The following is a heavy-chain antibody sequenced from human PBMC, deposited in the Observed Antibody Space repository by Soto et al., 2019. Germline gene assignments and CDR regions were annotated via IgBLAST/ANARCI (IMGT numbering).Heavy chain of an antibody. CDR2: MYYSGTT. D-gene: IGHD2-8*02. V-gene: IGHV4-59*01. Sequence: QVQLQESGPGLVKPSETLSLTCTVSGGSISGYYWSWIRQAPGKGLEWIGYMYYSGTTNYDPSLKSLVTTSVDTSKTQFSLKLSSVTTADTAVYYCSRLTGGTYLSFGYYIGGWGKGTRVTVSS. J-gene: IGHJ6*03. CDR3: SRLTGGTYLSFGYYIGG. CDR1: GGSISGYY.